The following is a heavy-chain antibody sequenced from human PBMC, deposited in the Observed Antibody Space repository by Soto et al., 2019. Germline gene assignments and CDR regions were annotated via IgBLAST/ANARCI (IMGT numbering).Heavy chain of an antibody. D-gene: IGHD4-17*01. CDR2: INHSGST. CDR3: ARGATTVEYYYYYGMDV. CDR1: GGSFSGYY. Sequence: SETLSLTCAVYGGSFSGYYWSWIRQPPGKGLEWIGEINHSGSTNYNPSLKSRVTISIDTSKNQFSLNLNSVTAADTAVYYCARGATTVEYYYYYGMDVWGQGTTVTVSS. J-gene: IGHJ6*02. V-gene: IGHV4-34*01.